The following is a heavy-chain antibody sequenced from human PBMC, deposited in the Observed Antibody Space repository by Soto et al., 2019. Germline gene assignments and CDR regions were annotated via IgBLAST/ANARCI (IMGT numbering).Heavy chain of an antibody. CDR1: GLTFSNYG. Sequence: QVQLVESGGGVVQPERSLRLSCVATGLTFSNYGIHWVRQAPGRGLEWVAVIWHDGSQKYSADSVRGRFTISRDNSKNTVYLQMNSLRAEDAAVYYCEGRDDRFPVWGQGTMVTVSS. V-gene: IGHV3-33*01. D-gene: IGHD3-16*02. CDR3: EGRDDRFPV. J-gene: IGHJ3*01. CDR2: IWHDGSQK.